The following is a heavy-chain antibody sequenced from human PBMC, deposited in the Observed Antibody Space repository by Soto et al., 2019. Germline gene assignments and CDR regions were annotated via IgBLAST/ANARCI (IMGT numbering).Heavy chain of an antibody. CDR1: GGTFSSNP. V-gene: IGHV1-69*17. J-gene: IGHJ6*02. CDR2: ILPIFGIP. Sequence: QVQLVQSGAEVKKPGSSVNVSCKASGGTFSSNPISWVRQAPGQGLEWMGGILPIFGIPHYARKFLDRVTLTAARSANTAYMELTSMTSEHTAIDSCARDLSAVKRLKSFHHSRMHVWGQGTKLTVSS. D-gene: IGHD4-17*01. CDR3: ARDLSAVKRLKSFHHSRMHV.